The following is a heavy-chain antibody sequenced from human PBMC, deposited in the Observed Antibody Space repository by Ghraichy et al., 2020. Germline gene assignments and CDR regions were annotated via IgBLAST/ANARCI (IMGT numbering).Heavy chain of an antibody. Sequence: SETLSLTCTVSGGSISSYYWSWIRQPAGKGLEWIGRIYTSGSTNYNPSLKSRVTMSVDTSKNQFSLKLSSVTAADTAVYYCARDYEGGSYYYYYYGMDVWGQRNKVNV. CDR3: ARDYEGGSYYYYYYGMDV. J-gene: IGHJ6*02. CDR1: GGSISSYY. CDR2: IYTSGST. D-gene: IGHD1-26*01. V-gene: IGHV4-4*07.